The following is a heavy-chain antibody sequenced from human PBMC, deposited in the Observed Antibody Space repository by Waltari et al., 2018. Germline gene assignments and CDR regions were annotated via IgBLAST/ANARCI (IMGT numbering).Heavy chain of an antibody. CDR2: TYYSSKWYN. CDR1: GDSLSSNGVA. J-gene: IGHJ3*02. Sequence: QEQLQQSGPGLVKPSQTLSLTCAISGDSLSSNGVAWNWVRQSPSRGLEWLGRTYYSSKWYNDYGESVKSRITINPDTSKNQFSLQLNSVTPDDTAVYYCARGRNSAFDIWGQGT. V-gene: IGHV6-1*01. CDR3: ARGRNSAFDI.